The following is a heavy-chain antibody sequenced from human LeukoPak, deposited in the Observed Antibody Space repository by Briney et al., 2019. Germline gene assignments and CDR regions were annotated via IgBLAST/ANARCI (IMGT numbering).Heavy chain of an antibody. Sequence: TGGSLRLSCAASGFTFGTYYMSWVRQAPGKGPEWVANIKQDGREICYVESVKGRFTISTDNARNSLSLQMNSLRAEDTAVYFCTRSGVYSSGRYWSDSWGQGTLVTVSS. D-gene: IGHD2-21*01. CDR3: TRSGVYSSGRYWSDS. CDR1: GFTFGTYY. CDR2: IKQDGREI. V-gene: IGHV3-7*03. J-gene: IGHJ5*01.